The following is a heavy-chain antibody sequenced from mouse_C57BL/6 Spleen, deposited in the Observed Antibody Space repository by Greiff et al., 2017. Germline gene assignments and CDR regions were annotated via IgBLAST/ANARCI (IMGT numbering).Heavy chain of an antibody. J-gene: IGHJ1*03. V-gene: IGHV1-82*01. CDR2: IYPGDGDT. CDR3: ARSGGTWYFDV. D-gene: IGHD3-1*01. CDR1: GYAFSSSW. Sequence: QVQLQQSGPELVKPGASVKISCKASGYAFSSSWMNWVKQRPGKGLEWIGRIYPGDGDTNYNGKFKGKATLTADKSSSTAYMQLSSLTSEDSAVYFGARSGGTWYFDVWGTGTTVTVSS.